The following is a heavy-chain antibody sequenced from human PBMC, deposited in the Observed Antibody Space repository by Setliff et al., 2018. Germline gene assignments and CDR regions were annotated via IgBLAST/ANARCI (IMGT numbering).Heavy chain of an antibody. J-gene: IGHJ3*02. Sequence: LRLSCAASGFTFSRYGMSWVRQAPGKGLEWVSSITGSGGGTDYADSVKGRFTISRDNSKNTLYLQMNSLRAEDSALYYCSRDPNGDYVGAFDSWGQGTMVTV. D-gene: IGHD3-16*01. CDR3: SRDPNGDYVGAFDS. CDR2: ITGSGGGT. V-gene: IGHV3-23*01. CDR1: GFTFSRYG.